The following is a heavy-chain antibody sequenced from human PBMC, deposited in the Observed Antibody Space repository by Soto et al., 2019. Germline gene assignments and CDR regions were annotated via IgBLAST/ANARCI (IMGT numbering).Heavy chain of an antibody. CDR2: IYYSGST. J-gene: IGHJ5*02. V-gene: IGHV4-31*03. CDR3: ARDYLGSGSVAP. CDR1: GGSISGSYY. Sequence: SETLSLTCTVSGGSISGSYYWSWIRQHPGKGLEWIGYIYYSGSTYYNPSLKSRVTISVDTSKNQFSLQLNSVTAADTAVYYCARDYLGSGSVAPWGQGTLVTVSS. D-gene: IGHD3-10*01.